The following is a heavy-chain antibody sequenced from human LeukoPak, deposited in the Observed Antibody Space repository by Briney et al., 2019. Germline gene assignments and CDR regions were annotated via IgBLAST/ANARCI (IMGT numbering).Heavy chain of an antibody. CDR1: GFTFSGYA. D-gene: IGHD2-8*01. CDR3: AKDLRPDGVDNFDH. J-gene: IGHJ4*02. Sequence: PGGSLRLSCAASGFTFSGYAMNWVRQAPGKGLEWVSSINGGGNTFYADSVKGRFAISRDNSKNTVYLQMNSLRVEDTAIYYCAKDLRPDGVDNFDHWGQGILVTVSS. CDR2: INGGGNT. V-gene: IGHV3-23*01.